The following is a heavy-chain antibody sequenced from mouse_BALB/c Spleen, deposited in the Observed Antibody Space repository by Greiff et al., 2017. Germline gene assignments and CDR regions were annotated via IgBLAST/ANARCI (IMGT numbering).Heavy chain of an antibody. CDR1: GYAFTNYL. V-gene: IGHV1-54*01. CDR2: INPGSGGT. Sequence: VKLQESGAELVRPGTSVKVSCKASGYAFTNYLIEWVKQRPGQGLEWIGVINPGSGGTNYNEKFKGKATLTADKSSSTAYMQLSSLTSEDSAVYYCARDRDALYAMDYWGQGTSVTVSS. CDR3: ARDRDALYAMDY. J-gene: IGHJ4*01.